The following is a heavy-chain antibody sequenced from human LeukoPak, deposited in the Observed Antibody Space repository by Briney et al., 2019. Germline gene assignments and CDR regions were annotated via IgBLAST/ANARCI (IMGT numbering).Heavy chain of an antibody. J-gene: IGHJ6*02. D-gene: IGHD2-15*01. CDR1: GFTFSSYA. CDR2: IGSSGANT. V-gene: IGHV3-23*01. CDR3: AKNEGAGYCSGGSCPWGMDV. Sequence: GGSLRLSCAAPGFTFSSYAMSWVRQAPRKGLEWVSLIGSSGANTYYADSVKGRFTISRDKSKNTLYLQMNSLRVDDTAVYYCAKNEGAGYCSGGSCPWGMDVWGQGTTVTVSS.